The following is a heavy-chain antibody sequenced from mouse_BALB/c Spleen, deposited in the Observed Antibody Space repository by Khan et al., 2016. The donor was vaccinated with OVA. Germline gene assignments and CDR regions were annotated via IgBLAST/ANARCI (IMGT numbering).Heavy chain of an antibody. Sequence: EVELVESGGGLVQPGGSLRLSCATSGFTFTDYYMNWVRQPPGKALEWLGFIRNKAYGYTTEYSASVKGRFTISRDNSQSILYLQMNTLRAEDSATYYGSRDRGGLPFDYWGQGTTLTVSS. CDR3: SRDRGGLPFDY. CDR2: IRNKAYGYTT. V-gene: IGHV7-3*02. J-gene: IGHJ2*01. CDR1: GFTFTDYY. D-gene: IGHD2-13*01.